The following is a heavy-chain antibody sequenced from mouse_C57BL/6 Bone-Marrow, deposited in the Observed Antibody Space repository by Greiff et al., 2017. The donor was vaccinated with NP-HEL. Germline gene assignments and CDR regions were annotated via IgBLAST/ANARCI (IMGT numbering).Heavy chain of an antibody. J-gene: IGHJ2*01. CDR2: IYPGNSDT. V-gene: IGHV1-5*01. Sequence: VQLQQSGTVLARPGASVKMSCKTSGYTFTSYWMHWVKQRPGQGLEWIGAIYPGNSDTSYNQKFKGKAKLTAVTSASTAYMELSSLTNEDSAVYYCTSGAYGNFYFDYWGQGTTLTVSS. CDR3: TSGAYGNFYFDY. CDR1: GYTFTSYW. D-gene: IGHD2-1*01.